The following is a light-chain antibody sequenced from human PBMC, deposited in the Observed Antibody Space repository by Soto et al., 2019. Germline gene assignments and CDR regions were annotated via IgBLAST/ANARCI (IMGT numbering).Light chain of an antibody. CDR1: SSDVGGYNY. J-gene: IGLJ1*01. CDR3: NSYTSSTTLYV. V-gene: IGLV2-14*01. Sequence: QSALTQPASVSGSPGQSITISCTGTSSDVGGYNYVSWYQQHPGKAPKLMIYDVSNRPSGVSNRFSGSKSGDTASLTISGLQAEDEADYYCNSYTSSTTLYVFGTGTKATVL. CDR2: DVS.